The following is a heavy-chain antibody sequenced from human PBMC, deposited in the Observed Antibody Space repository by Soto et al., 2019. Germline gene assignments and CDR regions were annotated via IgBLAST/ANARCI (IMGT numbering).Heavy chain of an antibody. CDR3: ARETYYYGSGSQADY. Sequence: QVQLVESGGGVVQPGRSLRLSCAASGFTFSSYGMHWVRQAPVKGLEWVAVIWYDGSNKYYADSVKGRFTISRDNSKNTLYLQMNSLRAEDTAVYYCARETYYYGSGSQADYWGQGTLVTVSS. CDR2: IWYDGSNK. V-gene: IGHV3-33*01. CDR1: GFTFSSYG. D-gene: IGHD3-10*01. J-gene: IGHJ4*02.